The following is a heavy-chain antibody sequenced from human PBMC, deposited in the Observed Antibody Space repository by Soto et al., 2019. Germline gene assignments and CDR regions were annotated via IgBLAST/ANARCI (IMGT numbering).Heavy chain of an antibody. D-gene: IGHD2-2*01. J-gene: IGHJ4*02. CDR2: ISAYNGNT. Sequence: QVQLVQSGAEVKKPGASVKVSCKASGYTFTSYGISWVRQAPGQGLEWMGWISAYNGNTNYAQKLQGRVTMTTDTSTSTAYMELRSLRSDNTAVYYCARDQYQLLRPYYFDYWGQGTLVTVSS. V-gene: IGHV1-18*01. CDR3: ARDQYQLLRPYYFDY. CDR1: GYTFTSYG.